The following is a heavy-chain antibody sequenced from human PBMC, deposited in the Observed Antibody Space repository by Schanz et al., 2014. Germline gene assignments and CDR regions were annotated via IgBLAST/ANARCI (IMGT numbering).Heavy chain of an antibody. CDR3: VPMSIAAQ. J-gene: IGHJ4*02. Sequence: VQLVESGGGVVQPGRSLRLSCIGSGFTFSGYAMSWVRQAPGKGLEWVSSIVGGGGRTYYADSVKGRFTISRDNAKNSLYLQMNSLRAEDTAVYYCVPMSIAAQWGQGTLVTVSS. CDR2: IVGGGGRT. D-gene: IGHD6-6*01. V-gene: IGHV3-23*04. CDR1: GFTFSGYA.